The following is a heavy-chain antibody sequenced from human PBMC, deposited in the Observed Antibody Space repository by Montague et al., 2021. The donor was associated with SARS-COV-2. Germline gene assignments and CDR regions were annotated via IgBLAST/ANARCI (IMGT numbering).Heavy chain of an antibody. CDR1: VSWNSGADR. J-gene: IGHJ6*02. D-gene: IGHD6-13*01. CDR2: FCLSRST. CDR3: ARDPEETYSSSWYYYYGMDV. V-gene: IGHV4-39*07. Sequence: SETLSLTCSRLVSWNSGADRRCTRLNPGQHRDSYGGFCLSRSTYYNPSLKSRVTISVDTSKNQFSLKLSSVTAADTAVYYCARDPEETYSSSWYYYYGMDVWGQGTTVTVSS.